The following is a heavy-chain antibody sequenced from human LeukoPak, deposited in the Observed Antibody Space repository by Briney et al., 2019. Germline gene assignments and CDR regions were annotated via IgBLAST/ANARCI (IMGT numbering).Heavy chain of an antibody. J-gene: IGHJ6*02. CDR3: AREKAGTTLYYYYGMDV. Sequence: ASVKVSCKASGYTFTSYGISWVRQAPGQGLEWMGWISAYNGNTNYAQKLQGRATMTTDTSTSTAYMELGSLRSDDTAVYYCAREKAGTTLYYYYGMDVWGQGTTVTVSS. CDR2: ISAYNGNT. D-gene: IGHD1-7*01. V-gene: IGHV1-18*01. CDR1: GYTFTSYG.